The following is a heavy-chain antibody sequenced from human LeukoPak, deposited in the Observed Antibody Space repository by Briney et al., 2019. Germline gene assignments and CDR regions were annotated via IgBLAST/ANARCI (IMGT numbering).Heavy chain of an antibody. CDR1: GFTFSSYG. V-gene: IGHV3-30*02. D-gene: IGHD6-13*01. J-gene: IGHJ4*02. Sequence: GGSLRLSCAACGFTFSSYGVLWVRQAPGKGLEGVTFIRYDGSNKYYADSVKGRFTISRDNSKNTLYLQMNSLRAGDTAVYYCAKVSQQLAPFDYWGQGTLVTVSS. CDR2: IRYDGSNK. CDR3: AKVSQQLAPFDY.